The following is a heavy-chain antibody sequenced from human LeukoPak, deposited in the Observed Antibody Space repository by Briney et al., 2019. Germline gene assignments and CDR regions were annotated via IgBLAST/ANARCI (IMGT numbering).Heavy chain of an antibody. V-gene: IGHV3-30*02. J-gene: IGHJ4*02. Sequence: GGSLRLSCAASGFTFSSYGMHWVRQAPGKGLEWVAFIRYDGSNKYYADSVEGRFTISRDNSKNTLYLQMNSLRAEDTAVYYCANWPISTVTTPFDYWGQGTLVTVSS. CDR1: GFTFSSYG. CDR2: IRYDGSNK. D-gene: IGHD4-17*01. CDR3: ANWPISTVTTPFDY.